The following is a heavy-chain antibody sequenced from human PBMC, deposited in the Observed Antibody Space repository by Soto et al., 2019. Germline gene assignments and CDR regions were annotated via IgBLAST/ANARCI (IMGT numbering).Heavy chain of an antibody. D-gene: IGHD2-2*01. CDR3: ARGASCSSASCYDNFHYGLAV. J-gene: IGHJ6*02. Sequence: QVQLVQSGPEVKKPGASVKVSCKASGYTFTNYGITWVRQAPGQGLEWMGWITASNGNTNYAREIQGRLTLTRDTSTSTAYMELRSLRSDDTAVYYCARGASCSSASCYDNFHYGLAVWDQGTTVIVSS. CDR1: GYTFTNYG. V-gene: IGHV1-18*01. CDR2: ITASNGNT.